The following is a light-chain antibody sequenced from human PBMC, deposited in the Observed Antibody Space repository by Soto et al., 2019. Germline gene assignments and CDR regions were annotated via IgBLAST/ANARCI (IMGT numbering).Light chain of an antibody. CDR1: QSISTW. CDR2: TAS. J-gene: IGKJ1*01. V-gene: IGKV1-5*03. Sequence: DIQMTQSPSTLSASVGDRVTITCRASQSISTWLAWYQQKPGKAPKLLIYTASNLERGVPSRFSGSGSGTEFTLTISSLQPDDFATDYCQQHNSYPRTFGQGTKVEIK. CDR3: QQHNSYPRT.